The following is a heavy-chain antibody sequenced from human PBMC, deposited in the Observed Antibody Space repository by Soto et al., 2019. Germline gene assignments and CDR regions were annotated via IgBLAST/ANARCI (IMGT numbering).Heavy chain of an antibody. CDR3: ARDRDYYDNSGYALDI. CDR1: GFSFSSYG. J-gene: IGHJ3*02. D-gene: IGHD3-22*01. V-gene: IGHV3-33*01. Sequence: QVQLVESGGGVVQPGKSLRLSCAASGFSFSSYGMHWVRQAPGKGLEWVAVIWYDGSNEDYADSVKGRFAISRDNSKNTLYLQMNNLRADDTAVYYCARDRDYYDNSGYALDIWGQGTVVTVSS. CDR2: IWYDGSNE.